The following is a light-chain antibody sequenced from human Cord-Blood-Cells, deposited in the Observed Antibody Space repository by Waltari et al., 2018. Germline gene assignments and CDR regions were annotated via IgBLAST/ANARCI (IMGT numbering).Light chain of an antibody. J-gene: IGKJ2*01. CDR1: QGISSY. Sequence: IQLTQSPSSLSASVGDRVTITCRASQGISSYLAWYQQKPGKAPKLLIYAASTLQSWVPSRFSGSGSGTDFTLTISRLQPEDFATYYCQQLTLFGQGTKLEIK. V-gene: IGKV1-9*01. CDR2: AAS. CDR3: QQLTL.